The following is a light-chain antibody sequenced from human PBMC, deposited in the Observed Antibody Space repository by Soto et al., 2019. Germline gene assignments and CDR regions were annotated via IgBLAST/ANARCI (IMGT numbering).Light chain of an antibody. Sequence: QSVLTQPPSASGTPGQRVTISCSGSSSNIGSNYVYWYQQLPGTAPKLLIYSNNQRPSGVPDRFSGSKSGTSASLAISGRRFEDEADYYCAAWEVSLIGHVVFGRGTKLTIL. J-gene: IGLJ2*01. CDR3: AAWEVSLIGHVV. V-gene: IGLV1-47*02. CDR2: SNN. CDR1: SSNIGSNY.